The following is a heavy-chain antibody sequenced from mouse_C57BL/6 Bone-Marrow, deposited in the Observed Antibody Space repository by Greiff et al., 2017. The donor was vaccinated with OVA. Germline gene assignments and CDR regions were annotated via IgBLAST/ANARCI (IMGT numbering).Heavy chain of an antibody. CDR3: APYYYGSRRFAY. CDR1: GYTFTDYY. D-gene: IGHD1-1*01. J-gene: IGHJ3*01. Sequence: EVQLQQSGPVLVKPGASVKMSCKASGYTFTDYYMNWVKQSHGKSLEWIGVINPYNGGTSYNQKFKGKATLTVDKSSSTAYMELNSLTSEDSAVYYCAPYYYGSRRFAYWGQGTLVTVSA. CDR2: INPYNGGT. V-gene: IGHV1-19*01.